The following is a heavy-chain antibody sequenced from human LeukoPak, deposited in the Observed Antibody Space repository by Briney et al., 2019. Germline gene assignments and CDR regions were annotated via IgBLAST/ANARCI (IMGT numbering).Heavy chain of an antibody. J-gene: IGHJ4*02. D-gene: IGHD3-22*01. CDR1: GYTFTGNY. V-gene: IGHV1-46*01. Sequence: ASVKVSCKASGYTFTGNYMHWVRQTPGQGLEWMGTINPSGGRTTYAQKFQGRITMTRDTSTSTVYMELSSLRSEDTAVYYCARAFYDSSGYYDYWGQGTLVTVSS. CDR2: INPSGGRT. CDR3: ARAFYDSSGYYDY.